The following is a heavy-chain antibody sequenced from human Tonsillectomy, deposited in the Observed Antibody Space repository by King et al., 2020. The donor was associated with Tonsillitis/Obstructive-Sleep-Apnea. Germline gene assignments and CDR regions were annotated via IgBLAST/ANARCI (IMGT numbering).Heavy chain of an antibody. V-gene: IGHV3-48*03. D-gene: IGHD2-2*01. CDR3: ARSYTSPPFNDAFDI. CDR2: IRSSGRTI. Sequence: VQLVESGGGLVQPGGSLRLSCAASGFTFSSFEMNWVRQATGKGLEWISYIRSSGRTIYYADCVKGRVNISRENAKNSLSLRMNNQRTEDTAVYYCARSYTSPPFNDAFDILGQGXLVTVSS. J-gene: IGHJ3*02. CDR1: GFTFSSFE.